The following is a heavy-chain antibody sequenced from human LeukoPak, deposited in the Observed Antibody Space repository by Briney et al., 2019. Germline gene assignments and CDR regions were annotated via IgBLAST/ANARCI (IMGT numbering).Heavy chain of an antibody. CDR3: ARDLGSGYDYFFDY. J-gene: IGHJ4*02. CDR1: GFTFSSHT. Sequence: GGSLRLSCAASGFTFSSHTMNWVRHAPGKGLEGVSSISSSSSYIYYADSVKGRFTISRDNAKNSLYLQMSSLRAEDTAVYYCARDLGSGYDYFFDYWGQGTLVTVSS. D-gene: IGHD5-12*01. CDR2: ISSSSSYI. V-gene: IGHV3-21*01.